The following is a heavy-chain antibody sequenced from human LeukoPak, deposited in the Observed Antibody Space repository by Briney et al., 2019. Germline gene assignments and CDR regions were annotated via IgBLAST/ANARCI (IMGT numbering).Heavy chain of an antibody. CDR2: INPNSGGT. CDR3: AGPSSGWENDAFDI. CDR1: GYTFTGYY. V-gene: IGHV1-2*02. D-gene: IGHD6-19*01. Sequence: ASVNVSCKASGYTFTGYYMHWVRQAPGQGREWMGWINPNSGGTNYAQKFQGRVTLTRDTSISTAYMELSRLRADEAAVYYCAGPSSGWENDAFDIWGKGTMVTVSS. J-gene: IGHJ3*02.